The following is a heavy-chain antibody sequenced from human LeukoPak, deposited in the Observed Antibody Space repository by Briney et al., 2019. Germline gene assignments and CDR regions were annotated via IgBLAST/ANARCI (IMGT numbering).Heavy chain of an antibody. V-gene: IGHV3-9*01. Sequence: PGGSLRLSCAASGFTFDDYAMHWVRQAPGKGLEWVSGISWNSGSIGYADYVKGRFTISRDNAKNSLYLQMNSLRAEDTALYYCAKGPYGQYYYYYGMDVWGQGTTVTVSS. CDR2: ISWNSGSI. CDR1: GFTFDDYA. J-gene: IGHJ6*02. D-gene: IGHD4-17*01. CDR3: AKGPYGQYYYYYGMDV.